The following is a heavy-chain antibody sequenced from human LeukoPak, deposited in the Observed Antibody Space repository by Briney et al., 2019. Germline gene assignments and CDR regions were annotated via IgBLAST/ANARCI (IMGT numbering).Heavy chain of an antibody. D-gene: IGHD3-22*01. CDR2: IYSDNT. CDR1: GFAVSSNS. CDR3: ARGMIVVVITNAFDI. V-gene: IGHV3-53*01. Sequence: GGSLRLSCTVSGFAVSSNSMSWVRQAPGKGLEWVSFIYSDNTHYSDSVKGRFTISRDNSKNTLYLQMNSLRAEDTAVYYCARGMIVVVITNAFDIWGQGTMVTVSS. J-gene: IGHJ3*02.